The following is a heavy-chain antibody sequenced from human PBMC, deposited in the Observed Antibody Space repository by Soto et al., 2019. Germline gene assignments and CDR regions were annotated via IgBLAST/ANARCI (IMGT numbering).Heavy chain of an antibody. CDR3: ARCGLTVYYYYGMDV. Sequence: EVQLVESGGGLVQPGGSLRLSCAASGFTFSSYSMNWVRQAPGKGLEWVSYISSSSSTIYYADSVKGRFTISRDNAKNSLYLQMNSLRAEDTAVYYCARCGLTVYYYYGMDVWGQGTTVTVSS. CDR1: GFTFSSYS. CDR2: ISSSSSTI. V-gene: IGHV3-48*01. J-gene: IGHJ6*02. D-gene: IGHD2-21*01.